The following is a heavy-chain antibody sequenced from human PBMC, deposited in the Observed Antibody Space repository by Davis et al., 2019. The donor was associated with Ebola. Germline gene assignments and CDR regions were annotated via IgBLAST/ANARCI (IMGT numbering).Heavy chain of an antibody. Sequence: GESLKISCAASGFTFSNYAMTWVRQAPGKGLEWVSTISGGGGSTYYADSVKGRFAISRDNAKNSLYLEMNSLRDEDTAVYYCASWYCSSTSCYFGYWGQGTLVTVSS. J-gene: IGHJ4*02. CDR2: ISGGGGST. CDR1: GFTFSNYA. CDR3: ASWYCSSTSCYFGY. V-gene: IGHV3-23*01. D-gene: IGHD2-2*01.